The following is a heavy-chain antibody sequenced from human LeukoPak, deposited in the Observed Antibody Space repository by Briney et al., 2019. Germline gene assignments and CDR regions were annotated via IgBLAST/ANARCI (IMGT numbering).Heavy chain of an antibody. Sequence: GGSLRLSCAASGFTFDDYAMHWVRQAPGKGLEWVSGISWNSGSIGYADSVKGRFTISRDNSKNTLYLQMTSLRAEDTAVYYCAKDPHAANFRYYFEYWGQGTPLTVSS. CDR3: AKDPHAANFRYYFEY. J-gene: IGHJ4*02. CDR1: GFTFDDYA. D-gene: IGHD2-15*01. CDR2: ISWNSGSI. V-gene: IGHV3-9*01.